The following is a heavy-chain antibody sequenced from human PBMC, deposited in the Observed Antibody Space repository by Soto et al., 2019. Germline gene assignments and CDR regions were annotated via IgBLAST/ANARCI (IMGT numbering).Heavy chain of an antibody. V-gene: IGHV3-11*01. CDR2: ISSSGSII. Sequence: PGGSLRLSCAASGFTFGDYDMNLIRQAPGKGLEWVSYISSSGSIIYYADSVKGRFTISRDNAKNSLYLQMNSLRVEDTAVYYCARDLPTETTTDYWGQGTRVTVSS. CDR3: ARDLPTETTTDY. CDR1: GFTFGDYD. D-gene: IGHD4-4*01. J-gene: IGHJ4*02.